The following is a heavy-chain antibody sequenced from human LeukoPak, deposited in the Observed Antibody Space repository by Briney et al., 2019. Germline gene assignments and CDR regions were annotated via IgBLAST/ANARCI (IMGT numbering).Heavy chain of an antibody. Sequence: SETLSLTCTVFGGSLSSYDGVWVRQPPGKGLEWIGLIYSSGSIKYNPSLKSRLTISLDTYKNQISLKLTSVTAADTAIYYGARQFEFWGQGTLVTVSS. V-gene: IGHV4-59*08. CDR2: IYSSGSI. CDR1: GGSLSSYD. J-gene: IGHJ4*02. CDR3: ARQFEF.